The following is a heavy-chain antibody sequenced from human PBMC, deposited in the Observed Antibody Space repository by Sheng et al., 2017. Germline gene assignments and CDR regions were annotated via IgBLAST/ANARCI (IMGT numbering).Heavy chain of an antibody. V-gene: IGHV3-48*03. CDR2: MNIGGTVV. Sequence: PGGSLRLSCAASGFTFSNYEMNWVRQAPGKGLEWISYMNIGGTVVNYAGSFRGRFTMSGDKARNSLSLQMTGLRPEDTAVYYCVRDNGQNYGSALGHYWGQGTLVSVSS. D-gene: IGHD3-10*01. CDR1: GFTFSNYE. J-gene: IGHJ4*02. CDR3: VRDNGQNYGSALGHY.